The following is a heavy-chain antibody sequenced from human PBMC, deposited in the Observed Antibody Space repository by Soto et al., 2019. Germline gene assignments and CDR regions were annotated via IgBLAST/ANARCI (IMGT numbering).Heavy chain of an antibody. Sequence: TLSLTCAVSSGSISIVGYSWSWIRQPPGKGLEWIGYIYHSGSTYYNPSLKSRVTISVDRSKNQFSLKLSSVTAADTAVYYCARLNGYCVSTGCHGYYGMDVWGQGTTVTVSS. CDR3: ARLNGYCVSTGCHGYYGMDV. D-gene: IGHD2-2*03. J-gene: IGHJ6*02. CDR1: SGSISIVGYS. CDR2: IYHSGST. V-gene: IGHV4-30-2*01.